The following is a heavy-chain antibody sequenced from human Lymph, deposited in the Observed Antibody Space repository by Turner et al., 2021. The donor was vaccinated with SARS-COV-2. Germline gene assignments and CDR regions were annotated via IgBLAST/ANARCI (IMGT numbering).Heavy chain of an antibody. D-gene: IGHD3-10*01. CDR2: ISYDGSNK. V-gene: IGHV3-30-3*01. CDR1: GFGFSTYA. J-gene: IGHJ4*02. CDR3: ARGPGGNYGPYFDY. Sequence: QVQLVESGGGVVQPGRPLRLFCAASGFGFSTYAMRWVRQAPGQGMEWVAVISYDGSNKYSADSVKGRFTISRDNSKNTLYLQMNSLRAEDTAVYYCARGPGGNYGPYFDYWGQGTLVTVSS.